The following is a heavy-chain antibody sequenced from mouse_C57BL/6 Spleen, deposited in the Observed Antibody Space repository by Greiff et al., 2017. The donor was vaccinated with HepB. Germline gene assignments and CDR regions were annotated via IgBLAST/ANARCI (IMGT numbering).Heavy chain of an antibody. V-gene: IGHV14-4*01. D-gene: IGHD1-1*01. J-gene: IGHJ4*01. CDR2: IDPENGDT. Sequence: EVQLQQSGAELVRPGASVKLSCTASGFNIKDDYMHWVKQRPEQGLEWIGWIDPENGDTEYASKFQGKATITADTSSNTAYLQLSSLTSEDTAVYYCTTPFMTTVVAERLGYWGQGTSVTVSS. CDR1: GFNIKDDY. CDR3: TTPFMTTVVAERLGY.